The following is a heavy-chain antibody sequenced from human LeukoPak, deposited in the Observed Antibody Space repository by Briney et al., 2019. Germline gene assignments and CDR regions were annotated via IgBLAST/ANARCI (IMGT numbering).Heavy chain of an antibody. D-gene: IGHD3-16*01. J-gene: IGHJ6*02. CDR1: GFTFSSYG. Sequence: GGSLRLSCAASGFTFSSYGMHWVRQAPGKGLEWVAVIWYDGSNKYYADSVKGRFTISRDNSKNTLCLQMNSLRAEDTAVYYCARDGVGMDVWGQGTTVTVSS. CDR2: IWYDGSNK. V-gene: IGHV3-33*01. CDR3: ARDGVGMDV.